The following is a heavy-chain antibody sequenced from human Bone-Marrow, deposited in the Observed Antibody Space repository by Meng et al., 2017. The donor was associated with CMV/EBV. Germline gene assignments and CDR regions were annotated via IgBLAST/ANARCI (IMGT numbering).Heavy chain of an antibody. V-gene: IGHV3-30*02. CDR1: GFTFSSYG. CDR2: IQYDGSNK. CDR3: AKAVFGGVSLSAFDI. Sequence: GESLKISCAASGFTFSSYGMHWVRQAPGKGLEWVAFIQYDGSNKYYADSVKGRFTISRDNSKNTLYLQMNSLRAEDTAVYYCAKAVFGGVSLSAFDIWGQGTMVTVSS. J-gene: IGHJ3*02. D-gene: IGHD3-16*01.